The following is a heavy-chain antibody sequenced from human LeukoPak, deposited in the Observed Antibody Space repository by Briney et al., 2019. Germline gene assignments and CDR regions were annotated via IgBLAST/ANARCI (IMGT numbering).Heavy chain of an antibody. V-gene: IGHV1-46*01. CDR1: GYTFIRYY. D-gene: IGHD1-1*01. J-gene: IGHJ5*02. CDR3: ARVGHITNWRNWFDP. Sequence: ASVKLSCKASGYTFIRYYIHWVRHAPGQGLEWMGVINPSGGSSSYAQNFQGRVTMNRDTSTRTVYMELSSLRSEDTAVYYWARVGHITNWRNWFDPWGQGTLVTVS. CDR2: INPSGGSS.